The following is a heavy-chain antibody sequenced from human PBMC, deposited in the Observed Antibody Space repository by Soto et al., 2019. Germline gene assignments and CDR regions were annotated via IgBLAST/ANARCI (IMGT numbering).Heavy chain of an antibody. Sequence: GGSLRLSCTTSGFTFGDYAMTWFRQAPGKGLEWVGLIRSKAYGGTTEYAASVKGRFTISRDDSISIAYLQMNSLKTEDTAVYYFTRPRLIHLGAEGFHYWGQGTLVTVSS. CDR3: TRPRLIHLGAEGFHY. D-gene: IGHD1-26*01. V-gene: IGHV3-49*03. J-gene: IGHJ4*02. CDR2: IRSKAYGGTT. CDR1: GFTFGDYA.